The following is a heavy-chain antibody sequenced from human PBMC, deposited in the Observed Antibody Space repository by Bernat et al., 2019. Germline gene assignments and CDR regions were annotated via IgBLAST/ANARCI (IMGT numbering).Heavy chain of an antibody. Sequence: QVQLVQSGAEVKKPGASVKVSCKASGYIFTSYDINWVRQPTGQGLEWMGWMDPNSGNRGYAQNFQGRVTMTRDTSITTAYMELSSLRSEDTAVYYCARAARIGWFDPWGQGTLVTVSS. D-gene: IGHD6-6*01. CDR3: ARAARIGWFDP. CDR1: GYIFTSYD. V-gene: IGHV1-8*01. CDR2: MDPNSGNR. J-gene: IGHJ5*02.